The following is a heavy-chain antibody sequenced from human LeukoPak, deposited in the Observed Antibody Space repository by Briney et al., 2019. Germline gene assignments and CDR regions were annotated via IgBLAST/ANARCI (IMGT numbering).Heavy chain of an antibody. CDR3: ARIDGLGYCSGGSCYSNWFDS. J-gene: IGHJ5*01. D-gene: IGHD2-15*01. V-gene: IGHV4-59*01. CDR2: IYYSGST. CDR1: GGSISSYY. Sequence: NPSETLSLTCTVSGGSISSYYWSWIRQPPGKGLEWIGYIYYSGSTNYNPSLKSRVTISVDTSKNQFSLKLSSVTAADTAVYYCARIDGLGYCSGGSCYSNWFDSWGQGTLVTVSS.